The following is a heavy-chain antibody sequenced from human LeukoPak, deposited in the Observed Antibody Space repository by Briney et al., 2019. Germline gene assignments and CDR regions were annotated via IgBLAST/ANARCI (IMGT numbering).Heavy chain of an antibody. CDR1: GGSVSSSSYY. J-gene: IGHJ4*02. CDR3: ARDIDY. CDR2: IYYSGGT. Sequence: SETLSLTCTVSGGSVSSSSYYWGWIRQPPGKGLEWIGTIYYSGGTYYNPSLKSRVTISVDRSKNQFSLKLSSVTAADTAVYYCARDIDYWGQGTLVTVSS. V-gene: IGHV4-39*07.